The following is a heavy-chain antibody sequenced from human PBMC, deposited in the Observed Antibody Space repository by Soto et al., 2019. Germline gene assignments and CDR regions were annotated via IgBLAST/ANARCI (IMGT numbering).Heavy chain of an antibody. CDR3: ARLLLAAAVDWYFDL. D-gene: IGHD6-13*01. V-gene: IGHV4-61*01. J-gene: IGHJ2*01. CDR2: IYYSGST. CDR1: GGSVSSGSYY. Sequence: QVQLQESGPGLVKPSETLSLTCTVSGGSVSSGSYYWSWIRQPPGKGLEWIGYIYYSGSTNYNPSLKSRVTRSVDTSKNQFSLKLSSVTAADTAVYYCARLLLAAAVDWYFDLWGRGTLVTVSS.